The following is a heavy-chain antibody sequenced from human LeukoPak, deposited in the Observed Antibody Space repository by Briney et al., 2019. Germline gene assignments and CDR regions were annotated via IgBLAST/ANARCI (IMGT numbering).Heavy chain of an antibody. V-gene: IGHV3-33*01. Sequence: GGSLRLSCAASGFIFSNYGMHWVRQAPGRGLEWVAGIWYDGYNKFYADSAKGRFTISRDNSKNTLYLQMSSLRAEDTALYYCARVSHYGSGYYYTLAYWGQGTLVTVSS. CDR3: ARVSHYGSGYYYTLAY. D-gene: IGHD3-10*01. CDR1: GFIFSNYG. CDR2: IWYDGYNK. J-gene: IGHJ4*02.